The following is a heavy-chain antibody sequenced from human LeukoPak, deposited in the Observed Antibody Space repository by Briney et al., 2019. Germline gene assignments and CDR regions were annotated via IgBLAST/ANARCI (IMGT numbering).Heavy chain of an antibody. J-gene: IGHJ4*02. D-gene: IGHD6-19*01. CDR2: IDWDDDK. CDR1: GFSLTTSGMR. CDR3: ARTTVAGTTLFDY. V-gene: IGHV2-70*04. Sequence: SGPALVKPTQTLTLTCTFSGFSLTTSGMRVSWIRQPPGKALEWLARIDWDDDKFYSASLKTRLTISKDTSKSQVVLTMTNMDPVDTATYYCARTTVAGTTLFDYWGQGTLVTVSS.